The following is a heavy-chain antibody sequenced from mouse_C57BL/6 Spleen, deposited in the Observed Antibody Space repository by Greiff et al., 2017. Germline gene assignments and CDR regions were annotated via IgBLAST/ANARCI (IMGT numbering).Heavy chain of an antibody. CDR2: IRLKSDNYAT. Sequence: EVKLQESGGGLVQPGGSMKLSCVASGFTFSNYSMTWVRQSPEKGLEWVAQIRLKSDNYATHYAESVKGGFTISRDDSKSSVYLQMSNLRAEDTGIYYCTALSSYFDYWGQGTTLTVSS. V-gene: IGHV6-3*01. CDR3: TALSSYFDY. J-gene: IGHJ2*01. CDR1: GFTFSNYS.